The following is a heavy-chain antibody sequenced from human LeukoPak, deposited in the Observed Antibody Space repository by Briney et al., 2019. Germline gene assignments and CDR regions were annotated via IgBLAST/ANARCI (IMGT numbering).Heavy chain of an antibody. V-gene: IGHV3-30*04. CDR3: ARRGWGFGEPKRDHDTFDI. Sequence: PGRSLRLSCAASGFTFSSYAMHWVRQAPGKGLEWVAVISYDGSNKYYADSVKGRFTISRDNSKNALYLQMNSLRAEDTAVYYCARRGWGFGEPKRDHDTFDIWGQGTMVTVSS. CDR1: GFTFSSYA. J-gene: IGHJ3*02. CDR2: ISYDGSNK. D-gene: IGHD3-10*01.